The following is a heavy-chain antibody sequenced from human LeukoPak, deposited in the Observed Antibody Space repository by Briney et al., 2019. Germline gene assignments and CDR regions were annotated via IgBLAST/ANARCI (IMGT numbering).Heavy chain of an antibody. CDR2: INHSGST. Sequence: SETLSLTCAVYGGSFSGYYWSWIRQPPGKGLEWIGEINHSGSTNYNPSLKSRVTISVDTSKNQFFLKLSSVTAADTAVYYCASTPLDSSGLPFDYWGQGTLVTVSS. J-gene: IGHJ4*02. CDR1: GGSFSGYY. D-gene: IGHD3-22*01. CDR3: ASTPLDSSGLPFDY. V-gene: IGHV4-34*01.